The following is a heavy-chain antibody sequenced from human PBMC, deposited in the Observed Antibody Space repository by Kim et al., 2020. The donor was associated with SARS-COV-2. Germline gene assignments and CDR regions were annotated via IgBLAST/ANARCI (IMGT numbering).Heavy chain of an antibody. V-gene: IGHV3-20*01. J-gene: IGHJ4*02. D-gene: IGHD4-17*01. CDR3: ARDQGGDYFPPFDY. Sequence: YAESVKGRFTITREDAEKSLYLEMNSLRAEDTAFYQCARDQGGDYFPPFDYWGQGTLVTVSS.